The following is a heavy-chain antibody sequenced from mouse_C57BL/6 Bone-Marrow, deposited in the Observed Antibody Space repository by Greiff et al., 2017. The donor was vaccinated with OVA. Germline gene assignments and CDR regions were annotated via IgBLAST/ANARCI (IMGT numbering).Heavy chain of an antibody. D-gene: IGHD2-5*01. V-gene: IGHV1-15*01. Sequence: QVQLQQSGAELVRPGASVTLSCKASGYTFTDYEMHWVKPTPVHGLEWIGAIDPETGSTAYNQKFKGKAILTADKSYSKADMELRSLTSEDAAVYYCTRGYSNYYSMDYWGQGTSVTVSS. CDR2: IDPETGST. CDR1: GYTFTDYE. CDR3: TRGYSNYYSMDY. J-gene: IGHJ4*01.